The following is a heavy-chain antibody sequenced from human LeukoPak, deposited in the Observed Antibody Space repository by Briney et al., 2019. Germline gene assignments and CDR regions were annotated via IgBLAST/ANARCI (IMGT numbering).Heavy chain of an antibody. J-gene: IGHJ3*02. D-gene: IGHD3-22*01. CDR2: IIPILGIA. CDR1: GGTFSSYA. V-gene: IGHV1-69*04. Sequence: SVKVSCKASGGTFSSYAISWVRQAPGQGLEWMGRIIPILGIANYAQKFQGRVTITTDESTSTAYMELSSLRSEDTAVYYCARDGREVVGDAFDIWGQGTMVTVSS. CDR3: ARDGREVVGDAFDI.